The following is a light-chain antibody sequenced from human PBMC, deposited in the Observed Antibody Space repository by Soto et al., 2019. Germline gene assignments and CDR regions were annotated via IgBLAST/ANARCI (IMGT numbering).Light chain of an antibody. CDR1: SSNIGSNT. J-gene: IGLJ3*02. CDR2: SNN. CDR3: AAWDDSLSGTV. Sequence: QSVLTQPPSASGTPGQRVTISCSGSSSNIGSNTVAWYQQLPQTAPKLLVHSNNERPSGVPDRFSGAKSGTSASLVISGLQSDDEADFYCAAWDDSLSGTVFGRGTKLTVL. V-gene: IGLV1-44*01.